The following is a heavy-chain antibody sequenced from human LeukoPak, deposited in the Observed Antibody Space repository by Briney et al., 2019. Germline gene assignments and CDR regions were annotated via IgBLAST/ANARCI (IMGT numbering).Heavy chain of an antibody. CDR2: ISSSGSHI. CDR1: GFTFTTYT. Sequence: TGGSLRLSCAASGFTFTTYTINWVRQAPGKGLEWVSSISSSGSHIYYADSVKGRFTISRDNAKNSLYLQMNSLRAEDTAVYYCARDHYGDYSFDYWGQGTLVTVSS. CDR3: ARDHYGDYSFDY. D-gene: IGHD4-17*01. V-gene: IGHV3-21*01. J-gene: IGHJ4*02.